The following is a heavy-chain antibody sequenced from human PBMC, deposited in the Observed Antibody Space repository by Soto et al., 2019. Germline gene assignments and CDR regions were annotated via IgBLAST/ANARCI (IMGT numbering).Heavy chain of an antibody. V-gene: IGHV4-61*02. D-gene: IGHD2-21*01. CDR2: IYTSGST. Sequence: SETLSLTCSVYGESMSSGDYYWSWIRQPPGKGLEWIGRIYTSGSTNYNPSLKSRVTMSVDTSKNQFSLKLSSVTAADTAVYYCARGRAGQGEDYWGQGTLVTVSS. J-gene: IGHJ4*02. CDR3: ARGRAGQGEDY. CDR1: GESMSSGDYY.